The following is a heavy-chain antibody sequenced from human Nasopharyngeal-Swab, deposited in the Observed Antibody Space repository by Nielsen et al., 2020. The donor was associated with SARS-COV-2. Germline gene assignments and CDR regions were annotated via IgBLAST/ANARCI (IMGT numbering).Heavy chain of an antibody. J-gene: IGHJ4*02. CDR2: TYFRSKWLN. CDR1: GDRVSSNSAA. Sequence: SQTLSLTCSISGDRVSSNSAAWTWLRQSPSRGLEWLGRTYFRSKWLNDYAVSVKSRITINQDTSRNQFSLQLNSVTPEDTAIYYCARGSGTYSDYFDYWGQGTLVSVSS. V-gene: IGHV6-1*01. D-gene: IGHD1-26*01. CDR3: ARGSGTYSDYFDY.